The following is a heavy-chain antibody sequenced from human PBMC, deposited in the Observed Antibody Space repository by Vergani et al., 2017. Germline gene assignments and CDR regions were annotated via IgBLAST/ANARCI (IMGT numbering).Heavy chain of an antibody. D-gene: IGHD3-22*01. Sequence: EVQLVESGGGLVQPGGSLRLSCAPSGFTVSDNYMTWVRQAPGKGLEWVSIIYTDGTTAYADSVKGRFTISRDDSKNTLFLDMNNLRPEDTAVYYCSLGVMDFYDPSGHEARDCWGQGTLVTVSS. CDR3: SLGVMDFYDPSGHEARDC. V-gene: IGHV3-66*02. CDR1: GFTVSDNY. J-gene: IGHJ4*02. CDR2: IYTDGTT.